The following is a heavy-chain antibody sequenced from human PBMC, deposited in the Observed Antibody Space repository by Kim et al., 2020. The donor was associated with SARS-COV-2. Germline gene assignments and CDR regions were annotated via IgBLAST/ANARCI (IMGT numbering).Heavy chain of an antibody. CDR2: ISYDGSNK. Sequence: GGSLRLSCAASGFTFSSYAMHWVRQAPGKGLEWVAVISYDGSNKYYADSVKGRFTISRDNSKNTLYLQMNSLRAEDTAVYYCARPGSGSYYSWFDPCGQGTLVTVSS. J-gene: IGHJ5*02. CDR3: ARPGSGSYYSWFDP. V-gene: IGHV3-30*04. D-gene: IGHD3-10*01. CDR1: GFTFSSYA.